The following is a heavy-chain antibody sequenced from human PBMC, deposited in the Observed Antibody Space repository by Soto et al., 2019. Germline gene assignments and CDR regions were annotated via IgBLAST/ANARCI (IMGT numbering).Heavy chain of an antibody. J-gene: IGHJ6*02. V-gene: IGHV3-30*18. CDR2: ISDNGRNT. Sequence: GGSLRLSCAASGFTFSNYGMHWVRQAPGKGLEWVAVISDNGRNTYYADSVRGRFTISRDNSKNTLYLQMSSLRAEDTALYYCAKDLHWYGMDVWGQGTTVTVSS. CDR3: AKDLHWYGMDV. D-gene: IGHD1-1*01. CDR1: GFTFSNYG.